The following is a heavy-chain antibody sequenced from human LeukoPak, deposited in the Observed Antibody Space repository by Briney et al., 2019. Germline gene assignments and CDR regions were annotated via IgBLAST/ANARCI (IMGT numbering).Heavy chain of an antibody. J-gene: IGHJ4*02. V-gene: IGHV3-23*03. CDR1: GFTFSTYA. CDR2: IYSGGST. Sequence: PGGSLRLSCAASGFTFSTYAMSWVRQAPGKGLEWVSVIYSGGSTYYADSVKGRFTISRDNSKNTLYLQMNSLRAEDTAVYYCARLPRAGNWAHFDYWGQGTLVTVSS. CDR3: ARLPRAGNWAHFDY. D-gene: IGHD1-1*01.